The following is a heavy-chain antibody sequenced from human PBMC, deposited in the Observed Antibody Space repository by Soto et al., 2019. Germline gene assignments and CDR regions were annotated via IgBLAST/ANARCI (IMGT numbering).Heavy chain of an antibody. V-gene: IGHV1-69*13. D-gene: IGHD2-2*02. J-gene: IGHJ5*02. CDR1: GGTFSSYA. CDR3: ARDGSKRGYCSSTSCYKGGRGRNWFDP. Sequence: SVKVSWKASGGTFSSYAISWVRQAPGQGLEWMGGIIPIFGTANYAQKFQGRVTITADESTSTAYMELSSLRSEDTAVYYCARDGSKRGYCSSTSCYKGGRGRNWFDPWGQRTLVTVSS. CDR2: IIPIFGTA.